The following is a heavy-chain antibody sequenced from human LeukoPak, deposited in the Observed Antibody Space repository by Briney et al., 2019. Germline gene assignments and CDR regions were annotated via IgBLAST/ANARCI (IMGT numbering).Heavy chain of an antibody. CDR3: ARAKAVAGTGGDNWFDP. Sequence: PGRSLRLSCTASGFTFDNYAMHWVRQAPGKGLEWVSGITWNSDNIGYADSVKGRFTISRDNSKNTLYLQMGSLRADDVAVYYCARAKAVAGTGGDNWFDPWGQGTLVTVSS. J-gene: IGHJ5*02. CDR1: GFTFDNYA. CDR2: ITWNSDNI. V-gene: IGHV3-9*03. D-gene: IGHD6-19*01.